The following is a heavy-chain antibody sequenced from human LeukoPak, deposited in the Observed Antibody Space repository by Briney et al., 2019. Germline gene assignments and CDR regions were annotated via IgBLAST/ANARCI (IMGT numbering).Heavy chain of an antibody. V-gene: IGHV3-30-3*01. CDR3: ARDIAPRGIDY. CDR2: ISVDGNIK. Sequence: GRSLRLSCAASGFTFSSYTMHWVRQAPGKGLEWVAVISVDGNIKYYADSVKGRFTISRDNSKSTLYLQMNSLRAEDTAVYYCARDIAPRGIDYWGQGTLVTVSS. CDR1: GFTFSSYT. J-gene: IGHJ4*02. D-gene: IGHD6-13*01.